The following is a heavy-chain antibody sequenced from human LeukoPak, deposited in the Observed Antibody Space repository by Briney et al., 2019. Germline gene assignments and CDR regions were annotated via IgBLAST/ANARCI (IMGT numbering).Heavy chain of an antibody. CDR3: ARPYSGDYAFDI. J-gene: IGHJ3*02. Sequence: AETLSLTCTVSGGSISGYYWSWIRQPAGKGLEWIGRMYPSGSTKYNPSLKSRVTTSVDTSKNQLSLKLSSVTAADTAVYYCARPYSGDYAFDIWGQGTLVTVSS. V-gene: IGHV4-4*07. D-gene: IGHD4-17*01. CDR2: MYPSGST. CDR1: GGSISGYY.